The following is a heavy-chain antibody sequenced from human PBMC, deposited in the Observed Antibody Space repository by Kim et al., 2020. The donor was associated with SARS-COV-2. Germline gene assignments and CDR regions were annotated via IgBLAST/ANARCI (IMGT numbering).Heavy chain of an antibody. V-gene: IGHV1-46*01. Sequence: ASVKVSCKAFGFTFTSDYMHWVRQAPGQGLEWMGVINLRDAGTSYAQKFKGRVTVTRDTSTTTVYLELSSLTSEDTALYYCAREVALTGGFDHWGQGTLV. CDR3: AREVALTGGFDH. D-gene: IGHD5-12*01. CDR2: INLRDAGT. CDR1: GFTFTSDY. J-gene: IGHJ4*02.